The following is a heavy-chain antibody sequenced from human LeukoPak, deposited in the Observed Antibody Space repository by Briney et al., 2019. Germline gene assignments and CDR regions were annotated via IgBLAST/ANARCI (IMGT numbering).Heavy chain of an antibody. CDR1: GGSISSYY. J-gene: IGHJ1*01. Sequence: PSETLSLTCTVSGGSISSYYWSWIRQPAGKGLEWIGRIYTSGSTNYNPSLKSRVTMSVDTSKNQFSLKLSSVTAADTTVYYCARGPLDFWSGYSNTAEYLQHWGQGTLVTVSS. V-gene: IGHV4-4*07. D-gene: IGHD3-3*01. CDR3: ARGPLDFWSGYSNTAEYLQH. CDR2: IYTSGST.